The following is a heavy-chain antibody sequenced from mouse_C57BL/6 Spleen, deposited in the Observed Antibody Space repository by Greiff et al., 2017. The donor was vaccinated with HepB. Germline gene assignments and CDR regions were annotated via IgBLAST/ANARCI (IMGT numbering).Heavy chain of an antibody. V-gene: IGHV1-26*01. CDR2: INPNNGGT. D-gene: IGHD2-1*01. Sequence: VQLQQSGPELVKPGASVKISCKASGYTFTDYYMNWVKQSHGKSLEWIGDINPNNGGTSYNQKFKGKATLTVDKSSSTAYMELRSLTSEDSAVYYCAREDYGTGWFAYWGQGTLVTVSA. CDR1: GYTFTDYY. CDR3: AREDYGTGWFAY. J-gene: IGHJ3*01.